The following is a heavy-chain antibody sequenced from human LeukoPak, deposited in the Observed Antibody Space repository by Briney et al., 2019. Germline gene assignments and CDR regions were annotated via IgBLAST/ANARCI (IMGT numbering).Heavy chain of an antibody. Sequence: GGSLRLSCAASGFTVSSNYMSWVRQAPGKGLEWVSVIHSGGSTYYADSVKGRFTISRDNSKNTLYLQMSSLRAEDTAAYYCARDRGSYYDYWGQGTLVTVSS. D-gene: IGHD3-16*01. V-gene: IGHV3-53*01. CDR3: ARDRGSYYDY. CDR1: GFTVSSNY. CDR2: IHSGGST. J-gene: IGHJ4*02.